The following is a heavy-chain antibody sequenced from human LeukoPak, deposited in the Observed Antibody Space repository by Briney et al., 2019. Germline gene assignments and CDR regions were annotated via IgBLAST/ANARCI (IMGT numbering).Heavy chain of an antibody. D-gene: IGHD3-16*01. Sequence: GGSLRLSCAASGFIFSSYAMSWGRQAPGKGLEWVANIKHDGSETNYVDSVKGRFTISRDNAKNSLHLQMNSLRVEDTAVYYCAKNGGPHGMDVWGQGTTVTVSS. CDR2: IKHDGSET. J-gene: IGHJ6*02. CDR3: AKNGGPHGMDV. V-gene: IGHV3-7*01. CDR1: GFIFSSYA.